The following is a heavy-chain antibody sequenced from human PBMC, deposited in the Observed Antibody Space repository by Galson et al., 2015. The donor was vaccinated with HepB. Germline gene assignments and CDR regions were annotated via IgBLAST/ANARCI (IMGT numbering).Heavy chain of an antibody. Sequence: SLRLSCAASGFTFSSFGMHWVRQAPGKGLEWVAFIRYDGSNKYYADSVKGRFTISRDDSKNTLYLQMNSLRAEDTAVYYCAKDVQGPGSEYDHWGQGILVIVSS. V-gene: IGHV3-30*02. D-gene: IGHD3-10*01. J-gene: IGHJ5*02. CDR1: GFTFSSFG. CDR2: IRYDGSNK. CDR3: AKDVQGPGSEYDH.